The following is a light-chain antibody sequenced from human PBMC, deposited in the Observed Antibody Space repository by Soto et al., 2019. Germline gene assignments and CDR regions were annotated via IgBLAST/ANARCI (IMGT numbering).Light chain of an antibody. Sequence: IVMTQSPATLSLSPGERATLSCRATQSVSSDLAWYQQRPGQAPRLLIYGASNRATGIPARFSGSGSGTEFTLTISGLQSEDFAVYYCQHYNDWPLTFGGGTEVEIK. J-gene: IGKJ4*01. CDR1: QSVSSD. V-gene: IGKV3-15*01. CDR3: QHYNDWPLT. CDR2: GAS.